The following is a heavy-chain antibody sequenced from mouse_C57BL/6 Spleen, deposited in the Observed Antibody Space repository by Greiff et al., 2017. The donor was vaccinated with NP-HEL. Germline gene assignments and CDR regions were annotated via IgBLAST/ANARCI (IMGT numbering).Heavy chain of an antibody. CDR3: ARSGGYGHYAMDY. D-gene: IGHD1-1*01. V-gene: IGHV1-69*01. Sequence: QVQLQQPGAELVMPGASVKLSCTASGYTFTSYWMHWVKQRPGQGLEWIGAIDPSDSYTNYNQKFKGKSTLTVDKSSSTAYMQLSSLTSEDSAVYYCARSGGYGHYAMDYWGQGTSVTVSS. J-gene: IGHJ4*01. CDR1: GYTFTSYW. CDR2: IDPSDSYT.